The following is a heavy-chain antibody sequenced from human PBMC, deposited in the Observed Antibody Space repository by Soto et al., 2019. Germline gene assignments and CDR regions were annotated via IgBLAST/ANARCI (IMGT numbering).Heavy chain of an antibody. V-gene: IGHV3-21*01. D-gene: IGHD3-10*01. CDR2: ISSSSSYI. Sequence: GGSLRLSCAASGFTFSSYSMNWVRQAPGKGLEWVSSISSSSSYIYYADSVKGRFAISRDNAKNSLYLQMNSLRAEDTAVYYCARAPYYYGSGITFGYWGQGTLVTVS. CDR1: GFTFSSYS. J-gene: IGHJ4*02. CDR3: ARAPYYYGSGITFGY.